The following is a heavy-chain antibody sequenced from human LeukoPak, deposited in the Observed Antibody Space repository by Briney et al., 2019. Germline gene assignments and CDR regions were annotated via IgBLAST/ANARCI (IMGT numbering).Heavy chain of an antibody. V-gene: IGHV3-7*01. CDR1: GFTFGKYW. D-gene: IGHD4-23*01. CDR2: IKLDGSEK. CDR3: ARDDYGGMDAFDI. Sequence: PGGSLRLSCVASGFTFGKYWMSWVRQAPGKGLEWVANIKLDGSEKYYVDSVKGRFTISRDNAKNSLYLQMNSLRAEDTAVYYCARDDYGGMDAFDIWGQGTMVTVSS. J-gene: IGHJ3*02.